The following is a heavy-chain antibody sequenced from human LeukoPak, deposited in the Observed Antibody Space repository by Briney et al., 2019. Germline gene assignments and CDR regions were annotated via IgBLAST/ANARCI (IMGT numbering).Heavy chain of an antibody. CDR2: ISSSSSYI. D-gene: IGHD2-2*01. Sequence: GGSLRLSCAASGFTFSSYSMNWVRRAPGKGLEWVSSISSSSSYIYYADSVKGRFTISRDNSKSTLYMQMNNLRAEDTAVYYCAKHWSYCSTTSCFFNYYYYYMDVWGKGTTVTVSS. J-gene: IGHJ6*03. CDR3: AKHWSYCSTTSCFFNYYYYYMDV. V-gene: IGHV3-21*04. CDR1: GFTFSSYS.